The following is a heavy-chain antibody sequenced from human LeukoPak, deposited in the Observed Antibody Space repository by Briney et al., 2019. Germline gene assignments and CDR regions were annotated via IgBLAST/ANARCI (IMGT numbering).Heavy chain of an antibody. J-gene: IGHJ6*04. V-gene: IGHV3-30*04. CDR2: ISYDGSNK. Sequence: GGSLRLSCAASGFTFSGYAMQWVRQAPGKGLKWVAVISYDGSNKYYADSVKGRFTISRDNSKNKLYLQMNSLRAEDTAVYYCARDQWFGELDYYYGMDVWGKGTTVTVSS. CDR1: GFTFSGYA. CDR3: ARDQWFGELDYYYGMDV. D-gene: IGHD3-10*01.